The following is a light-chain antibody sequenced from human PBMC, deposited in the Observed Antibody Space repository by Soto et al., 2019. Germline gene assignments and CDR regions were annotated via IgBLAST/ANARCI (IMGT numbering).Light chain of an antibody. V-gene: IGKV3-15*01. CDR2: GAS. J-gene: IGKJ1*01. CDR1: QSVSSN. Sequence: EIVMTQSPATLSVSPGERATLSCRASQSVSSNLAWYQQKPGQAPRLRIYGASTRATGIPARFSGSGSGTEFTLTISSLQSADFAVYYCQQYNNWPPRKTFGQGTK. CDR3: QQYNNWPPRKT.